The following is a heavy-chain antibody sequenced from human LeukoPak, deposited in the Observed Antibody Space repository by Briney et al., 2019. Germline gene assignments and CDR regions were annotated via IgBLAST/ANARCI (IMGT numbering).Heavy chain of an antibody. D-gene: IGHD1-26*01. CDR3: AKDMGVGATAAEY. CDR2: ISWSSGSI. V-gene: IGHV3-9*01. Sequence: GRSLRLSCAASGFTFDDYAMHWVRQAPGKGLEWVSGISWSSGSIGYADSVKGRFTISRNNAKNSLYLQMSSLRAEDTALYYCAKDMGVGATAAEYWGQGTLVTVSS. CDR1: GFTFDDYA. J-gene: IGHJ4*02.